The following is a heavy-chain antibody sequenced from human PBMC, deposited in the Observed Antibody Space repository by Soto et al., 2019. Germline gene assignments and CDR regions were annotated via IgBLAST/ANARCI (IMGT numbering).Heavy chain of an antibody. CDR1: GGPLSNSC. V-gene: IGHV1-69*19. CDR2: IIPVFGIV. D-gene: IGHD3-22*01. CDR3: ATGRIVVVGSRAYYGMDV. J-gene: IGHJ6*02. Sequence: PLAQSGAYVKEAGFSVKVSWKASGGPLSNSCFRWGRQAPGQGLGGMGGIIPVFGIVNYAQKFQDRVTITADESTSTAYMELRSLRSEDTAVYFCATGRIVVVGSRAYYGMDVWGQGTTVTV.